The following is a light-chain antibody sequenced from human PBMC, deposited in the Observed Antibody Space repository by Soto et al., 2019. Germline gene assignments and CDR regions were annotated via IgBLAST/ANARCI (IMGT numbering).Light chain of an antibody. V-gene: IGLV2-8*01. CDR2: EVI. CDR1: SSDVGGYNY. Sequence: QSVLTQPPSASGSPGQSVTLSCTGTSSDVGGYNYVSWYQQHPGKAPKLILYEVIKRPSGVPDRFSGSKSGNTASLTVSGLQAEDEADYYCSSYAGSNNYVFGSGTKLTVL. CDR3: SSYAGSNNYV. J-gene: IGLJ1*01.